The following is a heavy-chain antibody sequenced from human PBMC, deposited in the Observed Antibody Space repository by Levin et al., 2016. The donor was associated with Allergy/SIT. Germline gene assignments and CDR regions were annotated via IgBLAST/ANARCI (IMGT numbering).Heavy chain of an antibody. CDR3: ARSTTFYFDNRGYYYFDY. Sequence: WIRQPPGKGLEWIGYIYYSGSTYYNPSLKSRLAISVDTSKNQFSLKLSSVTAADTAVYYCARSTTFYFDNRGYYYFDYWGQGTPVTVSS. D-gene: IGHD3-22*01. V-gene: IGHV4-31*02. CDR2: IYYSGST. J-gene: IGHJ4*02.